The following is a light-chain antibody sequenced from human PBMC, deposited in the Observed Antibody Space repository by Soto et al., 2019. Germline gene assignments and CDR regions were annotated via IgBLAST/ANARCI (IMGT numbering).Light chain of an antibody. Sequence: ALTQPASVSGSPGQSITISCTGTSSDIGYYIYVSWFQQHPGKAPKLIISEVTNRPSGVSNRFSGSKSGSTASLTISGLQAEDEAHYYCSSYTTSSTYVFGTGTKVTVL. CDR1: SSDIGYYIY. CDR3: SSYTTSSTYV. CDR2: EVT. V-gene: IGLV2-14*01. J-gene: IGLJ1*01.